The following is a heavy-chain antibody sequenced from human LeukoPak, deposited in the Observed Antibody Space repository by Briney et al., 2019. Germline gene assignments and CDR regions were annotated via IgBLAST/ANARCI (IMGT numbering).Heavy chain of an antibody. CDR2: IGGSGINT. CDR3: AKRHDSSGLHDAFDI. D-gene: IGHD3-22*01. CDR1: GFTFSTYG. Sequence: GGSLRLSCAASGFTFSTYGMSWVRQAPGKGLEWVSGIGGSGINTYYADSVKGRFAISRANSRNTLYLQMNSLRAEDTAVYYCAKRHDSSGLHDAFDIWGQGTMVTVSS. J-gene: IGHJ3*02. V-gene: IGHV3-23*01.